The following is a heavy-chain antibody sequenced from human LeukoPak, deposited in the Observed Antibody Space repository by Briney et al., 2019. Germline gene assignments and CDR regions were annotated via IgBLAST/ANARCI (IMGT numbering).Heavy chain of an antibody. J-gene: IGHJ4*02. D-gene: IGHD2-21*02. Sequence: GGSLRLSCAASGFTFSSYSMNWVRQAPGKGLEWVSSISSSSYIYYADSVKGRFTISRGNAKNSLYLQMNSLRAEDTAVYYCARDLRVVTAIFDYWGQGTLVTVSS. V-gene: IGHV3-21*01. CDR2: ISSSSYI. CDR1: GFTFSSYS. CDR3: ARDLRVVTAIFDY.